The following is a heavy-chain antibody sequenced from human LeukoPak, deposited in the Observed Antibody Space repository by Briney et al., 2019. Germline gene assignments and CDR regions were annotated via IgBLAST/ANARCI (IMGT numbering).Heavy chain of an antibody. CDR1: EFSISHYA. CDR2: DTSSTTST. CDR3: SKAPLGACAGAVCYYLDI. V-gene: IGHV3-23*01. D-gene: IGHD2-8*02. J-gene: IGHJ6*03. Sequence: GGSLRLSCTASEFSISHYAMSWVRQAPGKGLEWVSADTSSTTSTYYASSVRGRFTISRDNSMNTLYLQMNSLRADDTAVYYCSKAPLGACAGAVCYYLDIWRKGTTAIVSS.